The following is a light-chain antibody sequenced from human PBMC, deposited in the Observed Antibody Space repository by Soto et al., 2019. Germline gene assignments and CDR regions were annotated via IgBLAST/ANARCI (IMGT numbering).Light chain of an antibody. V-gene: IGLV2-14*01. CDR2: EVS. CDR1: SSDGAAYNY. J-gene: IGLJ2*01. CDR3: SSYTGSNTLVV. Sequence: QSALTQPASVSGSPGQSITISCTETSSDGAAYNYVSWYQHHPGKAPKLMIYEVSKRPSGVSNRFSGSKSGNAASLTISGLQPEDEADYYCSSYTGSNTLVVFGGGTKLTVL.